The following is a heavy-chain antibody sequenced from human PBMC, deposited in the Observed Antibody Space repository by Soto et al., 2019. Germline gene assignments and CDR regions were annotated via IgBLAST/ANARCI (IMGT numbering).Heavy chain of an antibody. V-gene: IGHV4-39*01. CDR1: GGSISSSSYF. J-gene: IGHJ5*02. D-gene: IGHD2-21*02. CDR2: IYYSGST. Sequence: QLQLQESGPGLVKPSETLSLTCSVSGGSISSSSYFWGWIRQPPGKGLEWIGRIYYSGSTYYNPSLKMRVTVYVDTSKIQFSLKLSSVTAADTAVYYCARHPSDFWFDPWGQGTLVTVSS. CDR3: ARHPSDFWFDP.